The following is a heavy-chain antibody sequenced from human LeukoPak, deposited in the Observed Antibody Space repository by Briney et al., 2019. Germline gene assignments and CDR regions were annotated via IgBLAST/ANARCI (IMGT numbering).Heavy chain of an antibody. Sequence: PSETLSLTCTVSGGSISDYYWSWIRQPPGKGLEWIGYISYSGSTNYNLSLKSRVTISVDTSENQFSLKLTSVTAADTAVYYCARGGRGRNWFDPWGQGTLVTVSS. V-gene: IGHV4-59*01. J-gene: IGHJ5*02. D-gene: IGHD3-10*01. CDR1: GGSISDYY. CDR2: ISYSGST. CDR3: ARGGRGRNWFDP.